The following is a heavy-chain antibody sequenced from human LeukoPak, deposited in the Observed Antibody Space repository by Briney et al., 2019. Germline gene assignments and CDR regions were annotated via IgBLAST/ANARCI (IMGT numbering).Heavy chain of an antibody. J-gene: IGHJ4*02. D-gene: IGHD3-10*01. CDR2: INSDGSST. Sequence: GGSLRLSCAASGFTFSSYWMHWVRQAPGKGLVWVSRINSDGSSTSYADSVKGRFTISRDNAKNTLYLQMNSLRAEDTAVYYCASGGRKGCFDYWGQGTLFTVSS. CDR3: ASGGRKGCFDY. CDR1: GFTFSSYW. V-gene: IGHV3-74*01.